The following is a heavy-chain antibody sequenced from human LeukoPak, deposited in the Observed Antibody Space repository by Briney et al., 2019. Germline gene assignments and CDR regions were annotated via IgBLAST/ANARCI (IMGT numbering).Heavy chain of an antibody. V-gene: IGHV4-39*07. CDR2: IYYSGST. CDR3: ARFGAYFDY. CDR1: GGSISSSSYY. Sequence: SETLSLTCTVSGGSISSSSYYWGWIRQPPGKGLEWIGSIYYSGSTYYNPSLKSRVTISVDTSKNQFSLRLSSVTGADTAVYYCARFGAYFDYWGQGTLVTVSS. J-gene: IGHJ4*02. D-gene: IGHD3-10*01.